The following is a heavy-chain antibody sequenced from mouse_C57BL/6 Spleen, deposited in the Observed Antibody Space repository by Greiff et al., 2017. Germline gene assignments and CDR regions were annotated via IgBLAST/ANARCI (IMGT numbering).Heavy chain of an antibody. J-gene: IGHJ4*01. Sequence: QVQLKQSGAELVKPGASVKLSCKASGYTFTAYTLHWVKQRSGPGLEWIGWFYPGSGSIMYNEKFQDKATLTADKFSSTVYMELRRVTSEDSAVYFGARHEGYYYSSSLYAMDYWGQGTSVTVSS. CDR3: ARHEGYYYSSSLYAMDY. CDR1: GYTFTAYT. D-gene: IGHD1-1*01. CDR2: FYPGSGSI. V-gene: IGHV1-62-2*01.